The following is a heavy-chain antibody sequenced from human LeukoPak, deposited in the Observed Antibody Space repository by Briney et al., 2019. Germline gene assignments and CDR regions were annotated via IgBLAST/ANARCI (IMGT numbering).Heavy chain of an antibody. Sequence: GGSLRLSCAASGFTFSNYWMTWVRQAPGKGLEWVANIKEDGSEKYYVDSVKGRFTISRDNARNSLYLQLNSLRAEDTAVYYCARDKLGYCRSSSCSGSHFDYWGQGTLVTVSS. CDR2: IKEDGSEK. CDR1: GFTFSNYW. D-gene: IGHD2-15*01. CDR3: ARDKLGYCRSSSCSGSHFDY. J-gene: IGHJ4*02. V-gene: IGHV3-7*03.